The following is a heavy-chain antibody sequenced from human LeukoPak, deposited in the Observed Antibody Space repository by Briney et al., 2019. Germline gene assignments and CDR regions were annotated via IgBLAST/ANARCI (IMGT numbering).Heavy chain of an antibody. V-gene: IGHV1-8*02. J-gene: IGHJ4*02. CDR3: ARTMIYRLDY. Sequence: ASVKVSCKASGYTFTSYGISWVRQAPGQGLEWMGWMNPSSGNTGYAQKFQGRVTMTRNTSISTAYMELSSLRSEDTAVYYCARTMIYRLDYWGQGTLVTVSS. CDR2: MNPSSGNT. D-gene: IGHD3-22*01. CDR1: GYTFTSYG.